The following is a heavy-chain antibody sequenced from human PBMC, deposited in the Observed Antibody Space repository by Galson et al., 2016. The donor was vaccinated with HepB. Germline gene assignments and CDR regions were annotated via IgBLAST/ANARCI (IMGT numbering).Heavy chain of an antibody. V-gene: IGHV3-23*01. J-gene: IGHJ4*02. D-gene: IGHD6-19*01. CDR1: GLTFRSYA. CDR2: ISGSGGST. Sequence: SLRLSCAASGLTFRSYAFGWLRQAPGKGLEWVSAISGSGGSTYYADSVKGRFTISRDNSKNTLYLQMNSLRAEDTALYYCAKDSPYSSGWSTYWGQGTLVTVSS. CDR3: AKDSPYSSGWSTY.